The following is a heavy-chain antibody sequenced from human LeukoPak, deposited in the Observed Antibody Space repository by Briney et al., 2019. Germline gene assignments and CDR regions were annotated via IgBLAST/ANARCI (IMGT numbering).Heavy chain of an antibody. CDR1: GYTFAGYY. D-gene: IGHD5-12*01. CDR2: INPNSGST. Sequence: ASVKVSCKASGYTFAGYYMHWVRQAPGQGLEWMGWINPNSGSTNYQGRVTMTRDTSISTAYMELSRLRSDDTAVYYCASSSGYDSDYFDYWGQGTLVTVSS. V-gene: IGHV1-2*02. J-gene: IGHJ4*02. CDR3: ASSSGYDSDYFDY.